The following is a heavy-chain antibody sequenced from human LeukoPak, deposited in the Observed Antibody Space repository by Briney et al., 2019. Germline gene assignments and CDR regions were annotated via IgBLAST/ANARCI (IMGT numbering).Heavy chain of an antibody. CDR2: INPKSGDT. V-gene: IGHV1-2*02. J-gene: IGHJ6*03. CDR1: GYTFIDYY. CDR3: AELGNYYMDV. D-gene: IGHD7-27*01. Sequence: ASVKVSCKASGYTFIDYYLHWVRQAPGQGLEWMGWINPKSGDTNYAQKFQGRVTMTRDTSISTAYMELSGLTSDDTAMYFCAELGNYYMDVWGKGTTVTASS.